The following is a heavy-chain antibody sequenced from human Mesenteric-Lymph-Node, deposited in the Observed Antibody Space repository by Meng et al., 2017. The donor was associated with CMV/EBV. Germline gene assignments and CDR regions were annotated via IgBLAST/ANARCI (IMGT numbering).Heavy chain of an antibody. CDR1: GYTFRTYA. Sequence: CKASGYTFRTYAINWVRQAPGQGLEWMGWINTNTGNPTYAQGFTGRFVFSLDTSVSMAYLQISSLKAEDTAVYYCARWYCSTTSCYFDYWGQGTLVTV. V-gene: IGHV7-4-1*04. CDR2: INTNTGNP. CDR3: ARWYCSTTSCYFDY. J-gene: IGHJ4*02. D-gene: IGHD2-2*01.